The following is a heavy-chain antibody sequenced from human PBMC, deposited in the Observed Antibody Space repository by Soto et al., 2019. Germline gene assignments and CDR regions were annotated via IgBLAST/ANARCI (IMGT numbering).Heavy chain of an antibody. D-gene: IGHD4-17*01. Sequence: QVQLVQSGAEVKKPGASVKVSCKASGYTFTSYGISWVRQAPGQGLEWMGWISAYNGNTNYAQKLQGRVTMTTDTSTSTAYMELRILRSDDTAVYYCARMDLYGDYVEEQNSYYFYGMDVWGQGTTVTVSS. CDR1: GYTFTSYG. V-gene: IGHV1-18*01. CDR2: ISAYNGNT. J-gene: IGHJ6*02. CDR3: ARMDLYGDYVEEQNSYYFYGMDV.